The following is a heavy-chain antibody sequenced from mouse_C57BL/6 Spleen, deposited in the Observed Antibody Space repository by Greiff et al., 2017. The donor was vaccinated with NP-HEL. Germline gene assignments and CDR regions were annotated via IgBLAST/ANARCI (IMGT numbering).Heavy chain of an antibody. Sequence: DVQLVESGGDLVKPGGSLKLSCAASGFTFSSYGMSWVRQTPDKRLEWVATISSGGSYTYYPDSVKGRFTISRDNAKNTLYLQMSSLKSEDTAMYYCARQAVTTDYFDYWGQGTTLTVSS. D-gene: IGHD1-1*01. CDR3: ARQAVTTDYFDY. CDR1: GFTFSSYG. V-gene: IGHV5-6*01. CDR2: ISSGGSYT. J-gene: IGHJ2*01.